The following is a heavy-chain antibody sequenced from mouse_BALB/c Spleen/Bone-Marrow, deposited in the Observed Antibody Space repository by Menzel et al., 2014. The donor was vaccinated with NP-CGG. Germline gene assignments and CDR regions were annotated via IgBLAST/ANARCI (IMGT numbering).Heavy chain of an antibody. V-gene: IGHV1-18*01. CDR3: ARAGYYTFFAY. CDR2: INPNNGGT. CDR1: GYTFTDYN. D-gene: IGHD2-3*01. J-gene: IGHJ3*01. Sequence: EVQLVESGPELVKPGASVRISCKASGYTFTDYNMDWVKQSHGKRLEWIGDINPNNGGTIYNQKFKGKATLTVDKSSSTAYMERRSLTSEDTAVYYCARAGYYTFFAYWGQGTLVTVST.